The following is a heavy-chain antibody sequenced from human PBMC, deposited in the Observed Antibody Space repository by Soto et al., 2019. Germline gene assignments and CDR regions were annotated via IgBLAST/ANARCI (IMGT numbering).Heavy chain of an antibody. V-gene: IGHV3-30*04. D-gene: IGHD2-15*01. CDR1: GFILSTYA. CDR3: ARAGCDGGSCYTLVGLRYGMDV. CDR2: ISYDGKNK. J-gene: IGHJ6*02. Sequence: QVQLVESGGGVVQPGRSLRLSCAASGFILSTYAMYWVRQAPGKGLEGVAVISYDGKNKYYADSVKGRFTTSRDNSKNTLYLQMNSLRAEDTAVYYCARAGCDGGSCYTLVGLRYGMDVWGQGTTVTVSS.